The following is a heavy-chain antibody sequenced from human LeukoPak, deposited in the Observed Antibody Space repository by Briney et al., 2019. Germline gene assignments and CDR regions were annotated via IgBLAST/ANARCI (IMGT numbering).Heavy chain of an antibody. CDR2: INHSGGT. D-gene: IGHD6-13*01. CDR1: GGSFSGYY. J-gene: IGHJ4*02. V-gene: IGHV4-34*01. CDR3: ARGQYSSSWYKDY. Sequence: SETLSLTCAVYGGSFSGYYWSWIRQPPGKGLEWIGEINHSGGTNYNPSLKSRVTISVDTSKNQFSLKLSSVTAADTAVYYCARGQYSSSWYKDYWGQGTLVTVSS.